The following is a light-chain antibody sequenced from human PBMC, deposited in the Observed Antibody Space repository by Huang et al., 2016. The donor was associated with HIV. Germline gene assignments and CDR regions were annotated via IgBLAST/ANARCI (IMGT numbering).Light chain of an antibody. J-gene: IGKJ4*01. Sequence: ILLTQFPATLSVSPGQRVTLSCRASQSVGGKLAWCQQRPGQAPRLLIYGASTRVPTIPDRFSGRGSGTEFTLTISSLQSEDFAVYYCQQYDTWPPLTFGGGTKV. V-gene: IGKV3-15*01. CDR1: QSVGGK. CDR3: QQYDTWPPLT. CDR2: GAS.